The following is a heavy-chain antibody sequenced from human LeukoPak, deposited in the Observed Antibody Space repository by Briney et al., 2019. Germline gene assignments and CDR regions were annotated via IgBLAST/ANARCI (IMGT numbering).Heavy chain of an antibody. CDR3: ARDIAITMVRGVIGY. CDR1: GFTFSSYS. V-gene: IGHV3-21*01. J-gene: IGHJ4*02. CDR2: ISSSSSYI. Sequence: GGSLRLSCAASGFTFSSYSMNWVRQAPGKGLEWVSSISSSSSYIYYADSVKGRFTISRDNAKNSLYLQMNSLRAEDTAVYYCARDIAITMVRGVIGYRGQGTLVTVSS. D-gene: IGHD3-10*01.